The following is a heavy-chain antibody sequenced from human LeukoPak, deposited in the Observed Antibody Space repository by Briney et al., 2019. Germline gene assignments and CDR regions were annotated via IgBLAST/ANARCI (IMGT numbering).Heavy chain of an antibody. CDR3: ARGGPNSSGWRIDY. J-gene: IGHJ4*02. Sequence: SGTLSLTCAVSGGSISSSNWWSWVRQPPGKGLEWIAEIHHSGSANYNPSLKSRVTISGDKSKNQFSLKLSSVTAADTAVYYCARGGPNSSGWRIDYWGQGTLVTVSS. CDR2: IHHSGSA. V-gene: IGHV4-4*02. D-gene: IGHD6-19*01. CDR1: GGSISSSNW.